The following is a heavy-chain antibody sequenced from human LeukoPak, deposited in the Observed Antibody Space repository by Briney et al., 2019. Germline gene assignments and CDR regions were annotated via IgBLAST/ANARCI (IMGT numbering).Heavy chain of an antibody. V-gene: IGHV3-30-3*01. D-gene: IGHD6-13*01. CDR3: ARDLDSSSWYIPWFDP. CDR2: ISYDGSNK. CDR1: GFIFSNYA. Sequence: GGSLRLSCAASGFIFSNYAMHWVRQAPGKGLEWVAVISYDGSNKYYADSVKGRFTISRDNSKNTLFLQMNSLRTEDTAVYYCARDLDSSSWYIPWFDPWGQGTLVTVSS. J-gene: IGHJ5*02.